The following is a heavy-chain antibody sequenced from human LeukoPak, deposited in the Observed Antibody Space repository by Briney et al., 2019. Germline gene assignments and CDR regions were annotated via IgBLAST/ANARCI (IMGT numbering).Heavy chain of an antibody. CDR2: IYYSGST. CDR1: GGSISSSSYY. Sequence: SETLSLTCTVSGGSISSSSYYWGWIRPPPGKGLEWVGSIYYSGSTYYNQSRQSRVTISVDTSQNQFSLKLRYVPAADTAVYYCARVPDTAMVTFYFDYWGQGTLVTVSS. J-gene: IGHJ4*02. D-gene: IGHD5-18*01. CDR3: ARVPDTAMVTFYFDY. V-gene: IGHV4-39*01.